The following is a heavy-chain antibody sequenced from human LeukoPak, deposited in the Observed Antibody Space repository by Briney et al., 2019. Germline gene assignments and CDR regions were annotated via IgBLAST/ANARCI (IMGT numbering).Heavy chain of an antibody. V-gene: IGHV3-21*01. D-gene: IGHD2-2*01. CDR1: GFTFSSYS. CDR3: ARKLYCSSTSCYYFDY. J-gene: IGHJ4*02. Sequence: KPGGSLRLSCAASGFTFSSYSMNWVRQAPGKGLEWVSSISSSSSYIYYADSVKGRFTISRDNAKNSLYLQMNSLRAEDTAVYYCARKLYCSSTSCYYFDYWGLGTLVTVSS. CDR2: ISSSSSYI.